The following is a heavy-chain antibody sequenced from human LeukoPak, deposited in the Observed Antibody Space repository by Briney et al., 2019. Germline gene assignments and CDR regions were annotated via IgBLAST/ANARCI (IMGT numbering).Heavy chain of an antibody. D-gene: IGHD2/OR15-2a*01. V-gene: IGHV3-33*01. CDR2: IWYDGSNK. Sequence: GGCLRLSCSASGFTFSSYGMHWVRQAPGKGLEWVALIWYDGSNKYYTDSVKGRLTISRDNSKNTLYLQMNSLRAEDTAIYYCAREGPRGNSQFDYWGQGTLVTVSS. CDR3: AREGPRGNSQFDY. J-gene: IGHJ4*02. CDR1: GFTFSSYG.